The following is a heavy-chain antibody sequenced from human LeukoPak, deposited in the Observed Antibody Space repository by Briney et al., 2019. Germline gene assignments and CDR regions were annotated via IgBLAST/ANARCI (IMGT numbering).Heavy chain of an antibody. CDR2: INPNSGGT. Sequence: ASVKVSCKASGYTFTDYYMHWVRQAPGQGLEWMGWINPNSGGTNSAQRFQGRVTMTRDTSISTAYMELSSLRSDDTAVYYCARDKRDIVVMIPGNYFDYWGQGSLVSVSS. J-gene: IGHJ4*02. D-gene: IGHD2-21*01. CDR1: GYTFTDYY. V-gene: IGHV1-2*02. CDR3: ARDKRDIVVMIPGNYFDY.